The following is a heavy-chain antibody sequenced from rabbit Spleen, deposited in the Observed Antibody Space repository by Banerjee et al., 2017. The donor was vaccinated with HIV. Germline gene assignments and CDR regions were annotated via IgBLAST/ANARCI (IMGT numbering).Heavy chain of an antibody. V-gene: IGHV1S45*01. D-gene: IGHD4-1*01. CDR1: GIDFSNYNF. CDR3: ARVTGSVWGVGFGL. J-gene: IGHJ3*01. CDR2: IDSGSRDFT. Sequence: QEQLEESGGGLVQPGASLTLTCKASGIDFSNYNFMCWVRQAPGKGLEWIACIDSGSRDFTYYASWAKGRFTCSKTSSTTVTLQMTSLTAADTATYFCARVTGSVWGVGFGLWGQGTLVTVS.